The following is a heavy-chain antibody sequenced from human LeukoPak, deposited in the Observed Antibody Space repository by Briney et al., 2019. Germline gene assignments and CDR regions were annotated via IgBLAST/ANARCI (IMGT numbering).Heavy chain of an antibody. V-gene: IGHV1-58*01. J-gene: IGHJ5*02. Sequence: ASVKVSFKASGFTFTISAVQWVRQARGQRLEWIGWIVVGSGNTNYAQKFQERVTITRDMSTSTAYMELSSLRSEDTAVYYCAAGGRQKLLFDPWGQGTLVTVSS. CDR3: AAGGRQKLLFDP. CDR2: IVVGSGNT. D-gene: IGHD3-16*01. CDR1: GFTFTISA.